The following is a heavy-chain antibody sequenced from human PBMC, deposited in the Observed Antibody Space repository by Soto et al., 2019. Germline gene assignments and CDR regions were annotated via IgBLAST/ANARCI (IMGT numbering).Heavy chain of an antibody. Sequence: ETLSLTCTVSGGSISSSSYYWGWIRQPPGKGLEWIGSIYYSGSTYYNPSLKSRVTISVDTSKNQFSLKLSAVTAADTAVYYCARHRIRGYCSGGSCYPVGMDVWGQGTTVTVSS. J-gene: IGHJ6*02. CDR3: ARHRIRGYCSGGSCYPVGMDV. CDR1: GGSISSSSYY. D-gene: IGHD2-15*01. CDR2: IYYSGST. V-gene: IGHV4-39*01.